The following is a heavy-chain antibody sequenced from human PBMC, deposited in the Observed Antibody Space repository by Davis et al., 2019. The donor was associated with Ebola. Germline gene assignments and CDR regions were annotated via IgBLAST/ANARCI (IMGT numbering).Heavy chain of an antibody. J-gene: IGHJ3*02. V-gene: IGHV3-66*02. Sequence: GESLKISCTASGFTVSSNNMSWLRQAPGKGLEWVSVIYDQSTAYADAGRGRFIISRDKSTNTLYLEMSSLRVDDTAVYYCARPWYSGTYYDAYVIWGQGTMVAVSS. D-gene: IGHD1-26*01. CDR1: GFTVSSNN. CDR2: IYDQST. CDR3: ARPWYSGTYYDAYVI.